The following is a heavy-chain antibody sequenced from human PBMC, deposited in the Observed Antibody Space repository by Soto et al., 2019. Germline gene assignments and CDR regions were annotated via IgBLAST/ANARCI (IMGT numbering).Heavy chain of an antibody. CDR2: ISSTGDTI. J-gene: IGHJ3*02. CDR3: AKARYYVSGTRACDI. Sequence: EVQLLESGGDLVQPGGSLRLSCAASGFTFSSYAMSWVRQAPGKGLEWVSGISSTGDTIYYADSVKGRFTISRDISKNTLYLQMSSLRAEDTAVYYCAKARYYVSGTRACDIWGQGTMVTVSS. V-gene: IGHV3-23*01. D-gene: IGHD3-10*01. CDR1: GFTFSSYA.